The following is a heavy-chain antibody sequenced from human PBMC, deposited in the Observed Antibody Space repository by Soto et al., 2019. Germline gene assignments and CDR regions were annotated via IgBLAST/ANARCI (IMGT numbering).Heavy chain of an antibody. CDR2: IYYSGST. J-gene: IGHJ3*02. V-gene: IGHV4-59*01. CDR3: ARGFELLGPPDAFDI. CDR1: GGSISSYY. Sequence: SETLSLTCTVSGGSISSYYWSWIRQPPGKGLEWIGYIYYSGSTNYNPSLKSRVTISVDTSKNQFSLKLSSVTAADTAVYYCARGFELLGPPDAFDIWGQGTMVT. D-gene: IGHD3-10*01.